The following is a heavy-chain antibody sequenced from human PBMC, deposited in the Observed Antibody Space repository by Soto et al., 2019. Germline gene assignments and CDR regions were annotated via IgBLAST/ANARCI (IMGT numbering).Heavy chain of an antibody. CDR3: ARGRYGEY. CDR2: ISAHNGNT. CDR1: GYIFTTYG. J-gene: IGHJ4*02. V-gene: IGHV1-18*01. D-gene: IGHD3-10*01. Sequence: QVHLVQSGAEVKKPGASVKVSCKGSGYIFTTYGITWVRQAPGQGLEWMGWISAHNGNTNYAQKLQGRVTVTRDTSTRTVYMELRNVSTDDSAVYDCARGRYGEYWGQRGLVTVFS.